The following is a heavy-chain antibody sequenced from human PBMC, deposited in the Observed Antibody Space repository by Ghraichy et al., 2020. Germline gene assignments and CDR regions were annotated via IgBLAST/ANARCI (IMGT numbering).Heavy chain of an antibody. D-gene: IGHD6-19*01. CDR3: ARRRRGWYQGDFDY. Sequence: SETLSLTCTVSGGSISSSSYYWGWIRQPPGKGLEWIGSIYYSGSTYYNPSLKSRVTISVDTSKNQFSLKLSSVTAADTAVYYCARRRRGWYQGDFDYWGQGTLVTVSS. V-gene: IGHV4-39*01. CDR1: GGSISSSSYY. J-gene: IGHJ4*02. CDR2: IYYSGST.